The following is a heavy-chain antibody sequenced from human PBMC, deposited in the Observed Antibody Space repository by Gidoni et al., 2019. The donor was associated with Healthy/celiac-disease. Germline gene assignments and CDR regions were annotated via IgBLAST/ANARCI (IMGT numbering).Heavy chain of an antibody. D-gene: IGHD6-13*01. CDR3: ARDRIAAAGTGFDY. CDR2: INHSGSP. Sequence: QVQLQQWGAGLLKPSETLSLTCAVYGGSFSGYDWRWIRQPPGKGLEWIGEINHSGSPNYNPSLKSGVTISVDTYKNQFSRKLSSVTAADTAGYYCARDRIAAAGTGFDYWGQGTLVTVSS. V-gene: IGHV4-34*01. J-gene: IGHJ4*02. CDR1: GGSFSGYD.